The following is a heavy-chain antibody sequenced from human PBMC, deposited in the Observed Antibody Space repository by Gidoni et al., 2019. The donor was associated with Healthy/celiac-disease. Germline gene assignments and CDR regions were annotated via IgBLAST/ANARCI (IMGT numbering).Heavy chain of an antibody. CDR1: GFTFSSSS. D-gene: IGHD3-22*01. CDR3: QRGGYYYDSSGYPPSDY. J-gene: IGHJ4*02. Sequence: EVQLVESGGGLVKPGGSLRLSCAASGFTFSSSSMNWVRQAPGKGLEWVSSISSSSSYIYYADSVKGRFTISRDNAKNSLYLQMNSLRAEDTAVYYCQRGGYYYDSSGYPPSDYWGQGTLVTVSS. CDR2: ISSSSSYI. V-gene: IGHV3-21*01.